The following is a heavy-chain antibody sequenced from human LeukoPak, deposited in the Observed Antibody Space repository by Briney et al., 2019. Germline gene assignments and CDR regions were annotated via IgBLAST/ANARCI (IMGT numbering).Heavy chain of an antibody. Sequence: SVKVSCKASGGTFSSYAISWVRQAPGQGLEWMGGIIPIFGTANYAQKFQGKVTITADKSTSTAYMELSSLRSEDTAVYYCARGPSITMVRGGQWYYYMDVWGKGTTVTISS. CDR1: GGTFSSYA. V-gene: IGHV1-69*06. J-gene: IGHJ6*03. CDR3: ARGPSITMVRGGQWYYYMDV. CDR2: IIPIFGTA. D-gene: IGHD3-10*01.